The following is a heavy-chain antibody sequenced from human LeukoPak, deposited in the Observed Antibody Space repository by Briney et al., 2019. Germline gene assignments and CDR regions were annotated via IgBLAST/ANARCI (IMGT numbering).Heavy chain of an antibody. Sequence: PSETLSLTCTVSGGSISSSSYYWGWIRLPPGKGLEWIGSIYYSGSTYYNPSLKSRVTISVDTSKNQFSLKLSSVTAADTAVYYCAGGIAAAVAFDYWGQGTLVTVSS. CDR1: GGSISSSSYY. CDR3: AGGIAAAVAFDY. V-gene: IGHV4-39*07. J-gene: IGHJ4*02. D-gene: IGHD6-13*01. CDR2: IYYSGST.